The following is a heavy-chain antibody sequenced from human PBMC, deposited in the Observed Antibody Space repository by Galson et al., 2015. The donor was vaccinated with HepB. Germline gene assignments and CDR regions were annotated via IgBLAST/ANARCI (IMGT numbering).Heavy chain of an antibody. J-gene: IGHJ5*02. CDR1: GYTFTGSY. CDR2: INPNSGGT. Sequence: SVKVSCKASGYTFTGSYLHWVRQAPGQGLGWMGRINPNSGGTNYAQKSQGRVTMTSDTSISTAYMELSRLRSDDTVVYFCSRGRSTKEDYGEYPGAAWFDPWGKGTLVTVSS. D-gene: IGHD4-17*01. CDR3: SRGRSTKEDYGEYPGAAWFDP. V-gene: IGHV1-2*05.